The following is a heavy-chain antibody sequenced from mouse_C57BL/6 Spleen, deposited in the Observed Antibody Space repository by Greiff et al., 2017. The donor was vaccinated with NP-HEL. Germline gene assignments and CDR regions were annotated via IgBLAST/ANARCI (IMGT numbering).Heavy chain of an antibody. CDR2: IYPGSGNT. CDR3: AREITTDAMDY. Sequence: QVQLKESGPELVKPGASVKISCKASGYSFTSYYIHWVKQRPGQGLEWIGWIYPGSGNTKYNEKFKGKATLTADTSSSTAYMQLSSLTSEDSAVYYCAREITTDAMDYWGQGTSVTVSS. D-gene: IGHD1-1*01. J-gene: IGHJ4*01. CDR1: GYSFTSYY. V-gene: IGHV1-66*01.